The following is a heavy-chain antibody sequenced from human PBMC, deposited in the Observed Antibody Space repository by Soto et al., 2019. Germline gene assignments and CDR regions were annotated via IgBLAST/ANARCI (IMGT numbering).Heavy chain of an antibody. D-gene: IGHD3-10*01. V-gene: IGHV4-59*01. CDR2: IYYSGST. Sequence: SETLSLTCTASGGSISSYYWSWIRQPPGKGLEWIGYIYYSGSTNYNPSLKSRVTISVDTSKNQFSLKLSSVTAADTAVYYCARVGITMVRGVQTDYYYYMDVWGKGTTVTVSS. CDR3: ARVGITMVRGVQTDYYYYMDV. J-gene: IGHJ6*03. CDR1: GGSISSYY.